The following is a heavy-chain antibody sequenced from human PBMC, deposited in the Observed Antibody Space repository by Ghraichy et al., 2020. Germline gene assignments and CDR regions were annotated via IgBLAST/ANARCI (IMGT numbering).Heavy chain of an antibody. CDR1: GGSISSSSYY. J-gene: IGHJ3*02. V-gene: IGHV4-39*01. CDR3: ARWLEITMIVVMGAGDAFDI. Sequence: SETLSLTCTVSGGSISSSSYYWGWIRQPPGKGLEWIGSIYYSGSTYYNPSLKSRVTISVDTSKNQFSLKLSSVTAADTAVYYCARWLEITMIVVMGAGDAFDIWGQGTMVTVSS. CDR2: IYYSGST. D-gene: IGHD3-22*01.